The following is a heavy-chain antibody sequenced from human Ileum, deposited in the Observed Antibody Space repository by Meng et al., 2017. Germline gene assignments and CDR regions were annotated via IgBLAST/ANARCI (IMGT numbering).Heavy chain of an antibody. D-gene: IGHD1-26*01. V-gene: IGHV3-15*01. CDR1: GFTFNDAW. CDR2: TKSRADGGTT. CDR3: TTDATILGAAAAY. Sequence: GESLKISCAASGFTFNDAWMSWVRQRPGKGLEWVGRTKSRADGGTTDYAAPAQGRFTISRDNSKNTLYLQMSSLKIEDTAVYYCTTDATILGAAAAYWGQGVLVTVSS. J-gene: IGHJ4*02.